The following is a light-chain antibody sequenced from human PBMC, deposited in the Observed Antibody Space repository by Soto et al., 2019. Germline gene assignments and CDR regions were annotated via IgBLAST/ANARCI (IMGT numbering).Light chain of an antibody. V-gene: IGKV1-5*03. CDR2: KAS. CDR3: QQYGTSEII. J-gene: IGKJ5*01. Sequence: DIQMTQSPSTLSGSVGDRVTITCRASQTISSWLAWYQQKPGKAPKLLIYKASTLKSGVPSRFSGSGSGTEFTLPISRLEPEDFAVFFCQQYGTSEIIFGQGTRLEIK. CDR1: QTISSW.